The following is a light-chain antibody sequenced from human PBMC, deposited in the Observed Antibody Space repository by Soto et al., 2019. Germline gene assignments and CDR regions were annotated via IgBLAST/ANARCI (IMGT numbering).Light chain of an antibody. J-gene: IGKJ4*01. V-gene: IGKV1-27*01. CDR2: TAS. Sequence: DIQMTQSPSSLSVSVGDRVTITCRASQDIHTYLAWYQQKPGKVPKLLIYTASILQSGVPSRFSGSGSGTDFTLTISSLQPEDVATYYCQKYKTAPPFTFGGGTKVEIK. CDR1: QDIHTY. CDR3: QKYKTAPPFT.